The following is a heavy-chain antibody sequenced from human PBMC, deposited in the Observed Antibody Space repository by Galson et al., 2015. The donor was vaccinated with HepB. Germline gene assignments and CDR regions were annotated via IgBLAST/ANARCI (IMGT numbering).Heavy chain of an antibody. D-gene: IGHD6-19*01. Sequence: SVKVSCKASGGTFSSYTISWVRQAPGQGLEWMGGIIPIFGTANYAQKFQGRVTITADESTTTAYMDLSSLRLEDTAVYYCARERVWNSSGWTSEFDPWGQGTLVTVSS. CDR2: IIPIFGTA. J-gene: IGHJ5*02. CDR3: ARERVWNSSGWTSEFDP. V-gene: IGHV1-69*13. CDR1: GGTFSSYT.